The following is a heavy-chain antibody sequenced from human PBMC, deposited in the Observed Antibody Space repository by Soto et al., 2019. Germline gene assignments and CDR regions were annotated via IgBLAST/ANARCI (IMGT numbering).Heavy chain of an antibody. CDR1: GGSFSGYY. D-gene: IGHD2-15*01. J-gene: IGHJ4*02. Sequence: QVQLQQWGAGLLKPSETLSLTCAVYGGSFSGYYWSWIRQPPGKGLEWIGEINHSGSTNYNPSLKSRVTISVDTSKNQFSLKLSSVTAADTAVYYCARGGHCSGGSCHGFAYWGQGTLVTVSS. CDR2: INHSGST. CDR3: ARGGHCSGGSCHGFAY. V-gene: IGHV4-34*01.